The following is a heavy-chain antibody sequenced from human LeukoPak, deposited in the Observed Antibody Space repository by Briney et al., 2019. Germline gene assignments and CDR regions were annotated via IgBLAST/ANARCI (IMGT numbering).Heavy chain of an antibody. CDR1: GGSISRYY. V-gene: IGHV4-59*08. CDR3: ARPIERIIAGDY. J-gene: IGHJ4*02. D-gene: IGHD6-13*01. CDR2: IYYSGSI. Sequence: PSETLSLTCTVSGGSISRYYWSWIRQPPGRGLEWIGYIYYSGSINYNPSLKSRVTISVDTSKNQFSLKLSSVTAADTAVYYCARPIERIIAGDYWGQGTLVNVPP.